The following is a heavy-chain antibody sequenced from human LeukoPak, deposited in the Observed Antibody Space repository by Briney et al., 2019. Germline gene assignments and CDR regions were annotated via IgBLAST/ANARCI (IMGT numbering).Heavy chain of an antibody. J-gene: IGHJ4*02. Sequence: GGSLRLSCAAFGFTFSSYGMHWVRQVPGKGLEWVAFIRYNESNQYYADSVKGRFTISRDNSKNTLYLQMNSLRPEETAVYYCAKDIAVAGTMMSGGDYWGQGTLVTVSS. D-gene: IGHD6-19*01. CDR1: GFTFSSYG. CDR2: IRYNESNQ. CDR3: AKDIAVAGTMMSGGDY. V-gene: IGHV3-30*02.